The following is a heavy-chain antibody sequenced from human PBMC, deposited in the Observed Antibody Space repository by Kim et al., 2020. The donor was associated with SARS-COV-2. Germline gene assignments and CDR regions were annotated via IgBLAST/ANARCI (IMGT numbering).Heavy chain of an antibody. CDR2: IYPGDSDT. CDR1: GYSFTSYW. V-gene: IGHV5-51*01. J-gene: IGHJ3*02. CDR3: ARHRGGSYKGDAFDI. D-gene: IGHD1-26*01. Sequence: GESLKISCKGSGYSFTSYWIGWVRQMPGKGLEWMGIIYPGDSDTRYSPSFQGQVTISADKSISTAYLQWSSLKASDTAMYYCARHRGGSYKGDAFDIWGQGTMVTVSS.